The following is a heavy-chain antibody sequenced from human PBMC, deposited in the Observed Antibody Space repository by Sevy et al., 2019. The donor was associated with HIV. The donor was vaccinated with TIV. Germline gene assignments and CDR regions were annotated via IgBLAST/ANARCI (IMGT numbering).Heavy chain of an antibody. CDR3: ARDGGNSVKWYPLY. V-gene: IGHV3-30-3*01. CDR1: GFAFSTHA. D-gene: IGHD2-2*01. Sequence: GGSLRLSCAASGFAFSTHAMHWVHQAPGKGLEWVAVISYEGTETFYAASVEGRFTISRDNSKNMLSLQINSLRPEDTAVYYCARDGGNSVKWYPLYWGHGTLVTVSS. CDR2: ISYEGTET. J-gene: IGHJ4*01.